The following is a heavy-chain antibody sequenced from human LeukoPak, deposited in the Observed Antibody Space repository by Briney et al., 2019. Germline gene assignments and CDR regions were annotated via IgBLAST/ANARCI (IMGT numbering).Heavy chain of an antibody. V-gene: IGHV3-48*01. CDR3: ARESITIFGEAPL. D-gene: IGHD3-3*01. Sequence: GGSLRLSCAASGFTFSSYSMNWVRQAPGKGLGWVSYISSSSSTIYYADSLKGRFTISRDNAKNSLYLQMNSLRAEDTAVYYCARESITIFGEAPLWGQGTLVTVSS. CDR1: GFTFSSYS. J-gene: IGHJ4*02. CDR2: ISSSSSTI.